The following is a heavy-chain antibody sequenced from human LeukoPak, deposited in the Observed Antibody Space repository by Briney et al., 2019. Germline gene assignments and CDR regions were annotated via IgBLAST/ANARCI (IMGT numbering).Heavy chain of an antibody. CDR1: GFNFCDYN. CDR3: ARTLYSSGWYFDY. CDR2: ISNSGSTI. Sequence: NPGGSLSLSCAPSGFNFCDYNMSSIRQAPGKGLECLSYISNSGSTIYYADTVKSRFTISRDSARNSLYLQMNSLRAEDTAVYYCARTLYSSGWYFDYWGQGTLVTVSS. V-gene: IGHV3-11*01. D-gene: IGHD6-19*01. J-gene: IGHJ4*02.